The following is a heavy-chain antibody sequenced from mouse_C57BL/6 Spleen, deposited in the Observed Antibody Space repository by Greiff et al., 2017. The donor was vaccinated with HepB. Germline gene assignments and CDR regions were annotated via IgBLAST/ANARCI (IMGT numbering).Heavy chain of an antibody. J-gene: IGHJ1*03. CDR2: IDPNSGGT. V-gene: IGHV1-72*01. CDR1: GYTFTSYW. CDR3: AREGTFTGYFDV. Sequence: QVHVKQPGAELVKPGASVKLSCKASGYTFTSYWMHWVKQRPGRGLEWIGRIDPNSGGTKYNEKFKSKATLTVDKPSSTAYMQLSSLTSEDSAVYYCAREGTFTGYFDVWGTGTTLTVSS. D-gene: IGHD3-1*01.